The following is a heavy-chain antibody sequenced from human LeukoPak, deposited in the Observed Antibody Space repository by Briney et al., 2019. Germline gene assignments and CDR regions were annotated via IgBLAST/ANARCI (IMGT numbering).Heavy chain of an antibody. CDR1: GYTFTSYG. V-gene: IGHV1-18*04. Sequence: GASVKVSCKASGYTFTSYGISWVRQAPRQGLEWMGWISAYNGNTNYAQKLQGRVTMTTDTSTSTAYMELRSLRSDDTAVYYCAREKVWGYSYRDGPYYGMDVWGKGTTVTVSS. D-gene: IGHD5-18*01. J-gene: IGHJ6*04. CDR3: AREKVWGYSYRDGPYYGMDV. CDR2: ISAYNGNT.